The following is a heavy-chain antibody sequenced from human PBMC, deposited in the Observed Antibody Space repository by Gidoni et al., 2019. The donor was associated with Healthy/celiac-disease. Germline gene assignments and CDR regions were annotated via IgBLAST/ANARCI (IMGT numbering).Heavy chain of an antibody. D-gene: IGHD1-26*01. J-gene: IGHJ4*02. V-gene: IGHV3-9*01. CDR1: GYTLDEYA. CDR2: ISWNSGSI. Sequence: EVQLVESGGGVVQPGRSLRLACEACGYTLDEYAMHWVRQAPGKGLACVSGISWNSGSIGYADSVKGRFTISRDNAKNSLYLQMNSLRAEDTALYYCAKDINEGYSGSYGSMDYWGQGTLVTVSS. CDR3: AKDINEGYSGSYGSMDY.